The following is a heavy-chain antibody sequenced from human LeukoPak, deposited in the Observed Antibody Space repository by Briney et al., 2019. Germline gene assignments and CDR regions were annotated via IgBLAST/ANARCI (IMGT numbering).Heavy chain of an antibody. CDR2: ISSNGGST. Sequence: GGSLRLSCAASGFTFSSYAMHWVRQAPGKGLEYVSAISSNGGSTYYANSVKGRFTISRDNSKNTLYLQMGSLRAEDMTVYYCARDDYGDYRFSSWGAFDIWGQGTMVTVSS. CDR3: ARDDYGDYRFSSWGAFDI. J-gene: IGHJ3*02. V-gene: IGHV3-64*01. D-gene: IGHD4-17*01. CDR1: GFTFSSYA.